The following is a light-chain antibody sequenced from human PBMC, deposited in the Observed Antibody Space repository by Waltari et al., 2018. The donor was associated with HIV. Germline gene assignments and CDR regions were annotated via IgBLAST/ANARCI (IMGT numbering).Light chain of an antibody. Sequence: EILLTPSPGTLSFSPGDRATLSCRASQNIVNGYLAWYQQKPDQAPSLVVYGASSRATGIPDRFRGSGSGTDFSLTISRLEPEDFGVYYCQQYGSSPFTFGGGTKVEIK. CDR1: QNIVNGY. V-gene: IGKV3-20*01. J-gene: IGKJ4*01. CDR3: QQYGSSPFT. CDR2: GAS.